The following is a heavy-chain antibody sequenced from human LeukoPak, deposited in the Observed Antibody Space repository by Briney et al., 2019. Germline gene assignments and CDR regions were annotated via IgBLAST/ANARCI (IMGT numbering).Heavy chain of an antibody. Sequence: PGGSLRLSCAGSGLSFSSYEMNWVRQAPGKGLEWVSYISSSGSTIYYADSVKGRFTISRDNAKNSLYLQMNSLRAEDTAVYYCARGLRQWLLTYYFDYWGQGTLVTVSS. CDR2: ISSSGSTI. J-gene: IGHJ4*02. CDR3: ARGLRQWLLTYYFDY. V-gene: IGHV3-48*03. CDR1: GLSFSSYE. D-gene: IGHD6-19*01.